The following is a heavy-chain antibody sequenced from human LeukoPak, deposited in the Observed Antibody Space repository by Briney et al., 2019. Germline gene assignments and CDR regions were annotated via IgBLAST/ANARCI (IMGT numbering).Heavy chain of an antibody. CDR2: IYYSGST. Sequence: PSETLSLTCTVSGGSISSSSYYWGWIRQPPGKGLEWIGSIYYSGSTYYNPSLKSRVTISVDTSKNQFSLKLSSVTAADTAVYYCARLTTSSDYWGQGTLVTVSS. CDR3: ARLTTSSDY. D-gene: IGHD4-11*01. CDR1: GGSISSSSYY. V-gene: IGHV4-39*01. J-gene: IGHJ4*02.